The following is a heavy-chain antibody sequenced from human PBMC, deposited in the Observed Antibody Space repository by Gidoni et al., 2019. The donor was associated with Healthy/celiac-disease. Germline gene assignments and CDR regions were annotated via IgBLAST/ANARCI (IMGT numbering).Heavy chain of an antibody. Sequence: QVQLVQSGAEVKKPGAAVKVSCKASGYTFTSYDINWVRQATGQGLEWMGWMNPNSVNTGYAQKFQGRVTMTRNTSISTAYMELSSLRSEDTAVYYCAWLVGATDAFDIWGQGTMVTVSS. CDR2: MNPNSVNT. CDR3: AWLVGATDAFDI. J-gene: IGHJ3*02. V-gene: IGHV1-8*01. CDR1: GYTFTSYD. D-gene: IGHD1-26*01.